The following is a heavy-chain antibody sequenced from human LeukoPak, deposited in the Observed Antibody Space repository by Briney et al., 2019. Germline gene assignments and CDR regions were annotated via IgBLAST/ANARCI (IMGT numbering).Heavy chain of an antibody. D-gene: IGHD3-10*01. CDR2: IYYSGST. CDR1: GGSISSGGYS. CDR3: ARVDYYGSGSYYVDWFDT. V-gene: IGHV4-30-4*07. J-gene: IGHJ5*02. Sequence: SETLSLTCAVSGGSISSGGYSWSWIRQPPGKGLEWIGYIYYSGSTYYNPSLKSRVTISVDTSKNQFSLKLSSVTAADTAVYYCARVDYYGSGSYYVDWFDTWGQGTLVTVSS.